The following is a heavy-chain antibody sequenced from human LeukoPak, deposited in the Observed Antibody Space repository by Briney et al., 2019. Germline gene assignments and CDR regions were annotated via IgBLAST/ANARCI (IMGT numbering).Heavy chain of an antibody. CDR2: IDYSGGST. CDR3: AKDYYYDSSSYYYYYYYMDV. Sequence: GGSLRLSCTASGFTLSSYEMSWIRQAPGKWLEWVSSIDYSGGSTHYADSVMGRFTISRDNSKNTLYLQMNSLRAEDTAVYYCAKDYYYDSSSYYYYYYYMDVWGKGTTVTVSS. CDR1: GFTLSSYE. J-gene: IGHJ6*03. V-gene: IGHV3-23*01. D-gene: IGHD3-22*01.